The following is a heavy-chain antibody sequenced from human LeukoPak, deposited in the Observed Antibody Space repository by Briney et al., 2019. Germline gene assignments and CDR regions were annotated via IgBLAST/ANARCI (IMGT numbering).Heavy chain of an antibody. CDR2: INPNSGGT. CDR3: ARAKGSSWVYYFDY. V-gene: IGHV1-2*02. Sequence: ASVKVSCKASGYTFTGYYMHWVRQAPGQGLEWMGWINPNSGGTNYAQKFQGRVTITRNTSISTAYMELSSLRSEDTAVYYCARAKGSSWVYYFDYWGQGTLVTVSS. D-gene: IGHD6-13*01. J-gene: IGHJ4*02. CDR1: GYTFTGYY.